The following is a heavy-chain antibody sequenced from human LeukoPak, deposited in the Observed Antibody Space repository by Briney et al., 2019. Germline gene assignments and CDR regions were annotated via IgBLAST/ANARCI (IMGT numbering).Heavy chain of an antibody. CDR1: GYTFTSYH. V-gene: IGHV1-46*03. CDR2: INPSGGST. Sequence: ASVKVSCKASGYTFTSYHMHWVRQAPGQGLEWMGIINPSGGSTSYAQKFQGRVTMTRDTSTSTVYMELSSLRSEDTAVYYCARGVDIVVVPAAIHPWGQGTLVTVSS. D-gene: IGHD2-2*03. CDR3: ARGVDIVVVPAAIHP. J-gene: IGHJ5*02.